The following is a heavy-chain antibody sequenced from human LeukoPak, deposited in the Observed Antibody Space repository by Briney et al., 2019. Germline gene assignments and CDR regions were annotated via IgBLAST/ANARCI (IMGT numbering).Heavy chain of an antibody. CDR2: INPNSGGT. CDR3: ARRITMVRGVKYTNWFDP. D-gene: IGHD3-10*01. CDR1: GYTFTGYY. J-gene: IGHJ5*02. Sequence: ASVKVSCKASGYTFTGYYMHWVRQAPGQGLEWMGWINPNSGGTNYALKFQGRVTMTRDTSISTAYMELSRLRSDDTAVYYCARRITMVRGVKYTNWFDPWGQGTLVTVSS. V-gene: IGHV1-2*02.